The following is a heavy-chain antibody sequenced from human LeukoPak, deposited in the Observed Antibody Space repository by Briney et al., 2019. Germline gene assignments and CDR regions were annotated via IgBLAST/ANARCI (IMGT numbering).Heavy chain of an antibody. V-gene: IGHV3-30*19. CDR1: GFTFSSYG. CDR3: ASGSAPKYYDILTGYYNY. J-gene: IGHJ4*02. Sequence: GGSLRLSCAASGFTFSSYGMHWVRQAPGKGLEWVAVISYDGSNKYYADSVKGRFTISRDNSKNTLYLQMNSLRAEDTAVYYCASGSAPKYYDILTGYYNYWGQGTLVTVSS. D-gene: IGHD3-9*01. CDR2: ISYDGSNK.